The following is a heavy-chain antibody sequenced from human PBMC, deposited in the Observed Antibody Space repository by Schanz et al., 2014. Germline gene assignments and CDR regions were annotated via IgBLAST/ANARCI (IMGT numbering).Heavy chain of an antibody. Sequence: QVQLQESGPGLVKPSQTLSLTCTVSGGSISSATYYWSWVRQPAGKGLEWIGRIYSRGSSTYNPSLKSRVTKSIDTPNNQSSLKLNSVTAADTAVYYCARDRGHGDLPGDIWGQGTMVTVSS. D-gene: IGHD4-17*01. V-gene: IGHV4-61*02. CDR2: IYSRGSS. CDR3: ARDRGHGDLPGDI. CDR1: GGSISSATYY. J-gene: IGHJ3*02.